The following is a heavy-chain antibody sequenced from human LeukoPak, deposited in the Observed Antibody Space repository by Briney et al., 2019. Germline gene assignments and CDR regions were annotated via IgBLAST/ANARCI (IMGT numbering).Heavy chain of an antibody. CDR1: GFTFSNAW. D-gene: IGHD6-13*01. J-gene: IGHJ4*02. CDR2: ISWNSGSI. V-gene: IGHV3-9*01. Sequence: QTGGSLRLSCAASGFTFSNAWMNWVRQAPGKGLEWVSGISWNSGSIGYADSVKGRFTISRDNAKNSLYLQMNSLRAEDTALYYCAKGSSSSWYYYFDYWGQGTLVTVSS. CDR3: AKGSSSSWYYYFDY.